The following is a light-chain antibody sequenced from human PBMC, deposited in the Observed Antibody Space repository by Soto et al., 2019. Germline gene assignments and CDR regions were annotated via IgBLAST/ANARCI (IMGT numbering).Light chain of an antibody. CDR3: QQRSNWLFT. Sequence: EIVLTQSPATLSLSPGERATLSCRASQSVSSYLAWYQQKPGQAPRLLIYDASNRATGIPARFSGSGSGTDVTLPISSLEPEDFAAYYCQQRSNWLFTFGPGTKVDIK. V-gene: IGKV3-11*01. CDR2: DAS. J-gene: IGKJ3*01. CDR1: QSVSSY.